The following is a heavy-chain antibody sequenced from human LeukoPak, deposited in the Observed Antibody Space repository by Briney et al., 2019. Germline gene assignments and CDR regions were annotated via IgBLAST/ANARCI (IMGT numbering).Heavy chain of an antibody. Sequence: ASVKVSCKASGYTFTSYGISWVRQAPGQGLEWMGWISAYNGNTNYAQKLQGRVTMTTDTSTSTAYMELRSLGSDDTAVYYCARDGPSGYCSSTSCYTLPLDPWGQGTLVTVSS. CDR1: GYTFTSYG. D-gene: IGHD2-2*02. V-gene: IGHV1-18*01. J-gene: IGHJ5*02. CDR3: ARDGPSGYCSSTSCYTLPLDP. CDR2: ISAYNGNT.